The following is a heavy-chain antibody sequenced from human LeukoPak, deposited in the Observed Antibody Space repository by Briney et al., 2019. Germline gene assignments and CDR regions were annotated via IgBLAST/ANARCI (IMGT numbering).Heavy chain of an antibody. Sequence: ASVKVSCTASGYTFTGYYMHWVRQAPGQGLEWMGWINPNSGGTNYAQKFQGRVIMTRDTSISTVYMELSRLRSDDTAVYYCARGDYYDSSGYPIDYWGQGTLVTVSS. CDR1: GYTFTGYY. V-gene: IGHV1-2*02. J-gene: IGHJ4*02. CDR2: INPNSGGT. D-gene: IGHD3-22*01. CDR3: ARGDYYDSSGYPIDY.